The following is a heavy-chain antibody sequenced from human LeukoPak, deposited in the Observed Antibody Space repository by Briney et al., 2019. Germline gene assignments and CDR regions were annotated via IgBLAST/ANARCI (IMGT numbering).Heavy chain of an antibody. CDR1: GYTFTSYA. J-gene: IGHJ4*02. V-gene: IGHV7-4-1*02. Sequence: ASVKVSCKASGYTFTSYAMNWVRQAPGQGLEWMGWINTNTGNPTYAQGFTGRFVFSLDTSVSTAYLQISSLKAEDTAVYYCASGGLVRIAAAQTYDYWGQGTLVTVSS. CDR3: ASGGLVRIAAAQTYDY. D-gene: IGHD6-13*01. CDR2: INTNTGNP.